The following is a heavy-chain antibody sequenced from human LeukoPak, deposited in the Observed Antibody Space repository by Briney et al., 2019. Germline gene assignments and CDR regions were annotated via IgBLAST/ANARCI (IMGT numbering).Heavy chain of an antibody. J-gene: IGHJ5*02. CDR2: ISTSSSYI. CDR1: GFTFNRYN. V-gene: IGHV3-21*01. Sequence: PGGSLRLSCAASGFTFNRYNMNWVRRATGKGLEWVSSISTSSSYIYYADSVRGRFTISRDNAKNSLYLQMNSLRAEDTAVYYCARSITMIVDWFDPWGQGTLVTVSS. D-gene: IGHD3-22*01. CDR3: ARSITMIVDWFDP.